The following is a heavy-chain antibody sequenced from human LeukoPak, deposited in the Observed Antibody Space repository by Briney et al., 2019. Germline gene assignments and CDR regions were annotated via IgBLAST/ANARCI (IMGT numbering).Heavy chain of an antibody. Sequence: GGSLRLSCAASGFTFSSYAMSWVRQAPGKGLEWVSAISGSGGSTYYADSVKGRFTISRDNSKNTLYLQMNSLRAEDTAVYYCAKQPSGNTIFGVVPPDAFDIWGQGTMVTVSS. CDR2: ISGSGGST. CDR3: AKQPSGNTIFGVVPPDAFDI. D-gene: IGHD3-3*01. V-gene: IGHV3-23*01. CDR1: GFTFSSYA. J-gene: IGHJ3*02.